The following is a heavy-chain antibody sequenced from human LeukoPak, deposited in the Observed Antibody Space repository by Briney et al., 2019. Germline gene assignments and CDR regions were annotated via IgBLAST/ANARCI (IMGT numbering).Heavy chain of an antibody. CDR2: ISFDASSK. V-gene: IGHV3-30*18. CDR1: GFTFSSYG. J-gene: IGHJ4*02. D-gene: IGHD3-10*01. CDR3: AKDVDPFGSGSYVEGFDY. Sequence: GRSLRLSCAASGFTFSSYGMHWVRQAPGKGLEWVTVISFDASSKYYADSVKGRFTISRDNSKNTLYLQMNSLRAEDTAVYYCAKDVDPFGSGSYVEGFDYWGQGTLVTVSS.